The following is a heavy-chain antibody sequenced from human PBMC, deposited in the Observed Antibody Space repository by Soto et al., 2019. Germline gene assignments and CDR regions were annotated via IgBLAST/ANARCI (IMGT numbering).Heavy chain of an antibody. J-gene: IGHJ6*03. Sequence: EVQLVESGGALVQPGGSLRLSCAASGFTFSSYWMHWVRQAPGKGLVWVSRINTDGTSPKYAGSVKGRFTISRDNAKNTLYLQMNSLRDEDTAVYYCARRWEYFYMDVWGKGTTVTVSS. D-gene: IGHD1-26*01. CDR1: GFTFSSYW. CDR3: ARRWEYFYMDV. CDR2: INTDGTSP. V-gene: IGHV3-74*03.